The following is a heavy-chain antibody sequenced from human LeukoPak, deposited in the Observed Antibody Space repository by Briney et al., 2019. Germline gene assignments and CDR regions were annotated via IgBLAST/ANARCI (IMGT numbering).Heavy chain of an antibody. CDR2: IIPIFGTA. V-gene: IGHV1-69*06. Sequence: GASVKVSCKASGGTFSSYAISWVRQAPGQGLEWMGGIIPIFGTANYAQKLQGRVTMTADTSTSTAYMELKSLRSDDTAVYYCARVVVVAATEDPYYFDYWGQGTLVTVSS. J-gene: IGHJ4*02. CDR1: GGTFSSYA. CDR3: ARVVVVAATEDPYYFDY. D-gene: IGHD2-15*01.